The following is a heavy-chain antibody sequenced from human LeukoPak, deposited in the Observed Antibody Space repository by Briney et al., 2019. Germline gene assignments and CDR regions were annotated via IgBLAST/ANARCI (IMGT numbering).Heavy chain of an antibody. D-gene: IGHD7-27*01. V-gene: IGHV4-59*01. J-gene: IGHJ4*02. CDR1: GGSISSDY. CDR2: IYYSGTT. Sequence: SETLSLTCTVPGGSISSDYWSWIRQSPGKGLEWIGYIYYSGTTSYNPSLKSRVTISLDTSKNQFSLKLSSVTAADTAVYYCARGANWGSPDYWGQGTLVTVSS. CDR3: ARGANWGSPDY.